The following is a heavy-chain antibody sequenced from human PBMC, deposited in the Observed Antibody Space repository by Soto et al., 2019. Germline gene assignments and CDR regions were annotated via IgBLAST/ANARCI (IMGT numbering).Heavy chain of an antibody. CDR3: AREGDYVFDY. D-gene: IGHD4-17*01. Sequence: SEALSLTCTVSGGSIISYYWSWIRQPPGKGLEWIGYIYYSGSTNYNPSLKSRVTISVDTSKNQFSLKLSSVTAADTAVYYCAREGDYVFDYWGQGTLVTVSS. J-gene: IGHJ4*02. CDR1: GGSIISYY. CDR2: IYYSGST. V-gene: IGHV4-59*01.